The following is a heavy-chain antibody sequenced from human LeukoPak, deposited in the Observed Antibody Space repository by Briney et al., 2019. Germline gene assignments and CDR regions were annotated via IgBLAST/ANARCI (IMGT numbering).Heavy chain of an antibody. J-gene: IGHJ4*02. CDR2: IYSGGST. CDR1: GFTDY. D-gene: IGHD1-26*01. CDR3: AVPQWELLN. V-gene: IGHV3-53*01. Sequence: AGSLRLSCAASGFTDYMTWVRQAPGKGLEWVSVIYSGGSTYYAASVKGRFSVSRDNSKNTVYLQMNSLRAEDTAVYYCAVPQWELLNWGQGTLVTVSS.